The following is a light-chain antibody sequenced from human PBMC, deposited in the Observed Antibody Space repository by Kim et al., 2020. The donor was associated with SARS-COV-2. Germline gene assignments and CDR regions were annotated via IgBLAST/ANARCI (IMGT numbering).Light chain of an antibody. CDR2: QDS. Sequence: SVYPGKTASITCSGDKLGDKYACWYQQKPGKSPVLVIYQDSKRPSGIPERFSGSNSGNTATLTISGTQAMDEADYYCQAWDSSNWVFGGGTQLTVL. CDR3: QAWDSSNWV. V-gene: IGLV3-1*01. CDR1: KLGDKY. J-gene: IGLJ3*02.